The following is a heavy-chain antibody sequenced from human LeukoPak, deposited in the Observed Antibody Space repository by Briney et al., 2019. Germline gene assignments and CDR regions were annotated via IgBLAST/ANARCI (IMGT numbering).Heavy chain of an antibody. CDR2: INPSGGST. CDR3: FIDPYYYDSSGSADAFDI. Sequence: GASVKVSCKASGYTFTSYYMHWVRQAPGQGLEWMGIINPSGGSTSYAQKFQGRVTMTRDTSTSTVYTELSSLRSEDTAVYYCFIDPYYYDSSGSADAFDIWGQGTVVTVSS. J-gene: IGHJ3*02. CDR1: GYTFTSYY. V-gene: IGHV1-46*01. D-gene: IGHD3-22*01.